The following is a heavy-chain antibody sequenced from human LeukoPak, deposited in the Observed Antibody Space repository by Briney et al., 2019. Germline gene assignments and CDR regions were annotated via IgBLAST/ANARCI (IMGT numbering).Heavy chain of an antibody. J-gene: IGHJ4*02. CDR1: GGSISSSTYY. CDR2: IYYGGST. Sequence: PSETLSLTCTVSGGSISSSTYYWGWVRQPPGKGLEWIGSIYYGGSTYYNPSLKNRVTICVDTSKNQFSLKLSSVTAADTAVYYCASTGLTGYSSGWYPAKVDYWGQGTLVTVSS. CDR3: ASTGLTGYSSGWYPAKVDY. D-gene: IGHD6-19*01. V-gene: IGHV4-39*01.